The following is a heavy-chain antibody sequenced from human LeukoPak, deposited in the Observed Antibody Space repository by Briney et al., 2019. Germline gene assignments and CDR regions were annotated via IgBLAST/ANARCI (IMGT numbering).Heavy chain of an antibody. CDR1: GYTFTGYY. V-gene: IGHV1-2*02. CDR2: INPNSGGT. J-gene: IGHJ1*01. Sequence: GASVKVSCKASGYTFTGYYMHWVRQAPGQGLEWMGWINPNSGGTNYAQKFQGRVTMTRDTSISTAYMELSRLRTEDTAVFYCAKYYYDGSGYSALGYWGQGTLVTVSS. D-gene: IGHD3-22*01. CDR3: AKYYYDGSGYSALGY.